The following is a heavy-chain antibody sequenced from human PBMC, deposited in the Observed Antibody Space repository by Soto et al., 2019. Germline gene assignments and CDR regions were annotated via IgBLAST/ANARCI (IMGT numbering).Heavy chain of an antibody. J-gene: IGHJ4*02. CDR2: ISYDGSNK. CDR3: DPTPGIAVGWG. CDR1: GFTFSSYG. V-gene: IGHV3-30*03. D-gene: IGHD6-19*01. Sequence: QVQLVESGGGVVQPGRSLRLSCAASGFTFSSYGMHWVRQAPGKGLEWVAVISYDGSNKYYADSVKGRFTISRDNSKNTLYLQMNSLRAEDTAVYYCDPTPGIAVGWGWGQGTLVTVSS.